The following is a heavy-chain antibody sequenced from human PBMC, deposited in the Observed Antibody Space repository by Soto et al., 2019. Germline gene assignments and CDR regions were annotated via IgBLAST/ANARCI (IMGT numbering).Heavy chain of an antibody. J-gene: IGHJ5*02. CDR1: CFPFSHAW. CDR2: IKSKTDGGTT. V-gene: IGHV3-15*07. Sequence: GSLRLSCAGSCFPFSHAWMNCVRQAPGKGLEWVGRIKSKTDGGTTDYAAPVKGRFTVSRDDSKNTLYLQMNSLKTEDTAVYYCTTSPRRRLCSGGSCYSGLAWGQGTLVTVSS. CDR3: TTSPRRRLCSGGSCYSGLA. D-gene: IGHD2-15*01.